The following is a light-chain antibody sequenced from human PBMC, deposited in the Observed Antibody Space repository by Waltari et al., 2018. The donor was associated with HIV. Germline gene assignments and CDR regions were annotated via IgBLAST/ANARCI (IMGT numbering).Light chain of an antibody. J-gene: IGKJ4*01. Sequence: DLQMTQSPSSLSASVGDRVTITCRASQSISRYLNWYQQKPGKAPKLLIYAASSLQSGVTSRFSGSGSGTDFTLTISSLQPEDFATYYCQQSYSTLTFGGGTKVEIK. CDR1: QSISRY. V-gene: IGKV1-39*01. CDR2: AAS. CDR3: QQSYSTLT.